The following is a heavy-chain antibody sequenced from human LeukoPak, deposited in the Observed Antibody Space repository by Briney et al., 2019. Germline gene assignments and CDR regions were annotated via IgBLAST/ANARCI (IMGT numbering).Heavy chain of an antibody. D-gene: IGHD2-15*01. CDR3: ARRLGYCSDGNCYSLNY. CDR2: MNPNSGNT. Sequence: ASVKVSCKASGYTFTSYDINWVRQATGQGLEWMGWMNPNSGNTGYAQKFQGRVAMTRNSSISTAYMELSSLRSEDTAVYYCARRLGYCSDGNCYSLNYWGQGTLVTVSS. J-gene: IGHJ4*02. CDR1: GYTFTSYD. V-gene: IGHV1-8*01.